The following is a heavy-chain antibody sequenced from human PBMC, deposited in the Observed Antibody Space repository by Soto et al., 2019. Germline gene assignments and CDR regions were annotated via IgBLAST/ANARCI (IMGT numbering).Heavy chain of an antibody. D-gene: IGHD1-1*01. J-gene: IGHJ4*02. V-gene: IGHV1-69*13. CDR2: ITPTLGTT. CDR3: ARGCTTGATIEGFDY. CDR1: GATFSGSA. Sequence: SVKVSCKASGATFSGSAFSWVRQAPGQGLEWMGGITPTLGTTNYAQHLQGRVTITADEYTATSFMELTSLTSADTAIYYCARGCTTGATIEGFDYWGQGTLVTVSS.